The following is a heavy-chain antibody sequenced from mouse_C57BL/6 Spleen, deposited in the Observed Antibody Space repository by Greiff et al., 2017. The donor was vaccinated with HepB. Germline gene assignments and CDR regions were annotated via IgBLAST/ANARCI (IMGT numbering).Heavy chain of an antibody. D-gene: IGHD4-1*01. CDR3: ARPTNWGYFDV. V-gene: IGHV1-26*01. CDR1: GYTFTDYY. J-gene: IGHJ1*03. CDR2: INPNNGGT. Sequence: EVQLQQSGPELVKPGASVKISCKASGYTFTDYYMNWVKQSHGKSLEWIGDINPNNGGTSYNQKLKGKATLTVDKSSSTAYMELRSLTSEYSAVYYCARPTNWGYFDVWGTGTTVTVSS.